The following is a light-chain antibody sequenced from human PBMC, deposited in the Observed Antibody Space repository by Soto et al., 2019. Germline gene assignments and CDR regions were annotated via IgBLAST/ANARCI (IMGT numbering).Light chain of an antibody. CDR3: SSYPTSSTYV. CDR1: SSDVGGYNY. CDR2: DVG. Sequence: QSVLTQPASVSGSPGQSITISCTGTSSDVGGYNYVSWYQHHPGKAPKLMIYDVGYRPSGVSNRFSGSKSGNTASLTISGLQAEDEADYYCSSYPTSSTYVFGTGTKLTVL. V-gene: IGLV2-14*03. J-gene: IGLJ1*01.